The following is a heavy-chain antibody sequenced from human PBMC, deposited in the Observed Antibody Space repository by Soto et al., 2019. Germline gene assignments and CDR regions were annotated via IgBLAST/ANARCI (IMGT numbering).Heavy chain of an antibody. V-gene: IGHV3-21*01. D-gene: IGHD3-10*01. CDR1: GFTFSSYS. J-gene: IGHJ4*01. Sequence: GGSLRLSCAASGFTFSSYSMNWVRQAPGKGLEWVSSISSSSSYIYYADSVKGRFTISRDNAKNSLYLQMNSLRAEDTAVYYCARDSLNYYGSGSYYSPIYYFDYWGHGTLVTVSS. CDR3: ARDSLNYYGSGSYYSPIYYFDY. CDR2: ISSSSSYI.